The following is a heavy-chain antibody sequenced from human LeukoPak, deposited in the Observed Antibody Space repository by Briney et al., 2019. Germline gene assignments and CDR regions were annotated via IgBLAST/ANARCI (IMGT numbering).Heavy chain of an antibody. J-gene: IGHJ3*02. V-gene: IGHV4-59*11. CDR1: GGSISSHY. Sequence: PSETLSLTCTVSGGSISSHYWSWIRQPPGKGLEWIGYTYYSGSTNYNPSLKSRVTISVDTSKNQFSLKLSSVTAADTAVYCCARVERAGDSSGWYRDAFDIWGQGTMVTVSS. CDR2: TYYSGST. D-gene: IGHD6-19*01. CDR3: ARVERAGDSSGWYRDAFDI.